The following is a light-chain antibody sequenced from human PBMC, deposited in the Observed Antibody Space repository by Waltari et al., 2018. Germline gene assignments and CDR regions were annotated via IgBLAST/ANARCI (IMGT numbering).Light chain of an antibody. V-gene: IGKV1-12*01. CDR3: QQYNSAPWT. CDR2: KAS. CDR1: QGISSW. J-gene: IGKJ1*01. Sequence: DIQMTQSQSSLSASVGDRVTITCRVSQGISSWLAWYQHKPGKAPKLLIYKASSLQSGVPSRFSGSGSGTDFTLTISSLQPEDFATYYCQQYNSAPWTFGQGTKVEIK.